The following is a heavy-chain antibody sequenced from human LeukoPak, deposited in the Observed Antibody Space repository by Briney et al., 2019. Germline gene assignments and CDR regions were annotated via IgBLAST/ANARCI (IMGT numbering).Heavy chain of an antibody. V-gene: IGHV3-53*01. CDR3: AREVLGDGWYFDY. Sequence: GGSLRLSCAASGFTFSSNCMNWVRQAPGKGLEWVSVLYSGGDTYYADSVKGRFTISRDNSKNTLYLQMNSLRADDTAVYYCAREVLGDGWYFDYWGQGTLVTVSS. CDR1: GFTFSSNC. CDR2: LYSGGDT. D-gene: IGHD6-19*01. J-gene: IGHJ4*02.